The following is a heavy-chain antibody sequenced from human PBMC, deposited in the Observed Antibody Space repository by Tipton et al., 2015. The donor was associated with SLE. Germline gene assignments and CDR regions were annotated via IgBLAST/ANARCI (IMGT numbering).Heavy chain of an antibody. CDR2: ISGSGTRT. V-gene: IGHV3-23*01. CDR1: GFTFSRHD. D-gene: IGHD5-12*01. Sequence: SLRLSCAASGFTFSRHDMSWVRQAPGKGLEWVSAISGSGTRTYYADSVRGRFTISRDNSKNTMYLQMNSLRAEDTAVYYCVKDESEEVAADWFDPRGQGILVTVSS. CDR3: VKDESEEVAADWFDP. J-gene: IGHJ5*02.